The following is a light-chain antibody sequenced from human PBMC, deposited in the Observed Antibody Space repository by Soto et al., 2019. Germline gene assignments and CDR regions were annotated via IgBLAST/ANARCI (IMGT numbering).Light chain of an antibody. V-gene: IGLV3-25*02. J-gene: IGLJ2*01. CDR2: KDS. Sequence: SYELTQPPSVSVSPGQTARITCSGDALPKQYAYWYQQKPGQAPVLVIYKDSERPSGIPERFSGSKSGTSASLAITGLQAEDEADYYCQSYDSSLSGSVFGGGTKLTVL. CDR1: ALPKQY. CDR3: QSYDSSLSGSV.